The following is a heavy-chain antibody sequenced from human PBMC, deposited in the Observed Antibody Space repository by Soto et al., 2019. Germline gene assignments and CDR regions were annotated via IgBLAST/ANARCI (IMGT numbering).Heavy chain of an antibody. Sequence: SVKVSCKASGGTFSSYAISWVRQAPGQGLEWMGGIIPIFGTANYAQKFQGRVTITADESTSTAYMELSSLRSEDTAVYYCARTLIAAAGPFDYWGQGTLVTVSS. V-gene: IGHV1-69*13. D-gene: IGHD6-13*01. CDR1: GGTFSSYA. CDR3: ARTLIAAAGPFDY. CDR2: IIPIFGTA. J-gene: IGHJ4*02.